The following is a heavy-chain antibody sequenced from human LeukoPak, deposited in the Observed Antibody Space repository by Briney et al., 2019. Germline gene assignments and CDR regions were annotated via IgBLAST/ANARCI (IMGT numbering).Heavy chain of an antibody. Sequence: SETLSLTCAVYGGSFSGYYWSWIRQPPGKGLEWIGEINHSGSTNYNPSLKSRVTISVDTSKNQFSLKLSSVTAADTAVYYCARSRGHSYGPKRPFDIWGQGTMVTVSS. D-gene: IGHD5-18*01. V-gene: IGHV4-34*01. CDR1: GGSFSGYY. CDR3: ARSRGHSYGPKRPFDI. CDR2: INHSGST. J-gene: IGHJ3*02.